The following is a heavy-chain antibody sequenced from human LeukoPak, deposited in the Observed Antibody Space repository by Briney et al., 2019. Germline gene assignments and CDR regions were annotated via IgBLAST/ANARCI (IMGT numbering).Heavy chain of an antibody. V-gene: IGHV3-11*04. CDR3: ARSSSYFTYFDL. CDR2: MSSTGNTI. J-gene: IGHJ2*01. CDR1: GFTLRDYY. Sequence: GGSLRLSCAAAGFTLRDYYMSWIRQAPGKGLEWISYMSSTGNTIYYAESVKGRFTVSMDSANNSMSLQMTSLRAEDSAVYYCARSSSYFTYFDLWGRDTLVTVSS. D-gene: IGHD2/OR15-2a*01.